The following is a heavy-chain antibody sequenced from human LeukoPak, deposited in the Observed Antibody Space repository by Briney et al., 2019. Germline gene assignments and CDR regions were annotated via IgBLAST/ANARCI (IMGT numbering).Heavy chain of an antibody. V-gene: IGHV1-2*02. D-gene: IGHD6-13*01. Sequence: GASVKVSCKASGYTFTGYYMHWVRQAPGQGLEWMGWINPNSGGTNYAQKFQGRVTMTRDTSISTAYMELSRLRSDDTAVYYCARGGRPTGIAAAEFDYWGQGTLVTVSS. CDR1: GYTFTGYY. CDR2: INPNSGGT. CDR3: ARGGRPTGIAAAEFDY. J-gene: IGHJ4*02.